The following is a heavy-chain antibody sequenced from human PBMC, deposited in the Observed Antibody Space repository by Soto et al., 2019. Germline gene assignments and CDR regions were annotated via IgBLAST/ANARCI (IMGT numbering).Heavy chain of an antibody. D-gene: IGHD6-19*01. J-gene: IGHJ4*01. CDR1: GASITNYY. Sequence: SETLSLTCTVSGASITNYYWNWIRQSPGKGLEWIGFISSSGNSKYNPSLKSRVTMSIDTSKSQFALTLTSVTAADTAVYFCARTSSGPQVDFARWGQGTXVTVSS. CDR3: ARTSSGPQVDFAR. CDR2: ISSSGNS. V-gene: IGHV4-59*01.